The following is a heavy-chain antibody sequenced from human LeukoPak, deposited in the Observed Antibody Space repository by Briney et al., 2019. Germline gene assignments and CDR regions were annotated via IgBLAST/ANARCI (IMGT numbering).Heavy chain of an antibody. CDR1: GGTFSSYA. CDR2: IIPIVDTA. D-gene: IGHD6-6*01. V-gene: IGHV1-69*13. J-gene: IGHJ6*02. Sequence: ASVKVSCKASGGTFSSYAISWVRQAPGQGLEWMGGIIPIVDTANYAQKFQGRVTITADESTSTAYMELSSLRSEDTAVYYCARVSIAARLNYYYGMDVWGQGTTVTVSS. CDR3: ARVSIAARLNYYYGMDV.